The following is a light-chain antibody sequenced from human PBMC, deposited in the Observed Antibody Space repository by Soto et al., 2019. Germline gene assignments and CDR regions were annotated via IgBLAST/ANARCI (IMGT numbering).Light chain of an antibody. CDR2: ATS. CDR1: QGIRND. Sequence: AIQMTQSPFSLSASVGDRVTITCRASQGIRNDLGWYQKKPGKAPKLLIYATSSLQSGVRSRFSGSGYGTDFTITSSSLQPEDFATYYCLQDYNYPLTCGQGTKVEIK. CDR3: LQDYNYPLT. V-gene: IGKV1-6*01. J-gene: IGKJ1*01.